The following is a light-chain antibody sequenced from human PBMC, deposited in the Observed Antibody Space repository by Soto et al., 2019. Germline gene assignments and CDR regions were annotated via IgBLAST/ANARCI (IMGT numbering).Light chain of an antibody. CDR3: QQYNNWPLT. CDR1: QSFRGL. V-gene: IGKV3-15*01. J-gene: IGKJ1*01. CDR2: GAS. Sequence: EVVLTQSPVTLSLSPGERSTLSCRASQSFRGLLAWYQQKPGQAPRLLIYGASTRATGIPARFSGSGSETEFTLTISSLQSEDFAVYYCQQYNNWPLTFGQGTKVDIK.